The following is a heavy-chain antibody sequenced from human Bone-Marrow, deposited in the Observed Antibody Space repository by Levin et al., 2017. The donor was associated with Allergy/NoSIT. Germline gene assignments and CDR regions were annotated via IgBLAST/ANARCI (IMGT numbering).Heavy chain of an antibody. V-gene: IGHV3-30*18. CDR1: GFTFSSYG. Sequence: LSLTCAASGFTFSSYGMHWVRQAPGKGLEWVAVISYDGSNKYYADSVKGRFTISRDNSKNTLYLQMNSLRAEDTAVYYCAKDRASIAAAGRGGTFDYWGQGTLVTVSS. CDR3: AKDRASIAAAGRGGTFDY. CDR2: ISYDGSNK. J-gene: IGHJ4*02. D-gene: IGHD6-13*01.